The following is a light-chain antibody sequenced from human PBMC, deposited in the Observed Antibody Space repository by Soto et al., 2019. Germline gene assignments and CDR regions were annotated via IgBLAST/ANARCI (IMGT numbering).Light chain of an antibody. CDR2: GAS. CDR1: QSVLSNS. J-gene: IGKJ2*01. V-gene: IGKV3-20*01. CDR3: HQYATPSYT. Sequence: IVLTQSPGTLSLSPGERASLSCRPSQSVLSNSLAWYQQKPGQPPRLLISGASSRATGIPDRFSGGGSETDFTLTISRLEPEDFAVYYCHQYATPSYTFGQGTKLEI.